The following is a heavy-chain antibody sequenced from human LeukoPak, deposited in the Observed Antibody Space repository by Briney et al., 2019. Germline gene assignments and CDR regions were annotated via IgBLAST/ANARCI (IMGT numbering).Heavy chain of an antibody. CDR1: GGSFSGYY. J-gene: IGHJ4*02. CDR2: INHSGST. D-gene: IGHD3-22*01. V-gene: IGHV4-34*01. CDR3: ARVPYYYDSSGYYHDY. Sequence: SETLSLTCAVYGGSFSGYYWSWIRQPPGKGLEWIGEINHSGSTNYNPSLKSRVTISVDTPKNQFSLKLSSVTAADTAVYYCARVPYYYDSSGYYHDYWGQGTLVTVSS.